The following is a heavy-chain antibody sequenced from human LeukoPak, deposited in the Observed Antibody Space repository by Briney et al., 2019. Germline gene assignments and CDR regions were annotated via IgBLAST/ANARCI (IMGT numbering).Heavy chain of an antibody. J-gene: IGHJ3*02. CDR2: IYSGGST. V-gene: IGHV3-66*01. CDR1: GFTVSSNY. CDR3: ARARAPVTRISSFDI. Sequence: GGSLRLSCAASGFTVSSNYMSWVRQAPGKGLEWVSVIYSGGSTYYADSVKGRFTISRDNSKNTLYLQMNSLRADDTAVYYCARARAPVTRISSFDIWGQGTMVTVSS. D-gene: IGHD4-17*01.